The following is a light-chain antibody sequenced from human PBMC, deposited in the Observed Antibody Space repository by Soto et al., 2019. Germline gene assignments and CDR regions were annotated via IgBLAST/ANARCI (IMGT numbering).Light chain of an antibody. CDR2: EVT. V-gene: IGLV2-14*01. CDR3: SSYTSTSTRV. Sequence: QSVLTQPASVSGSPVQSITISCTGTTNDIGAFNYVSWYQQHPGKAPKLILYEVTNRPSGVSNRFSGSKSGNTASLTISGLQAEDEADYYCSSYTSTSTRVFGGGTKLTVL. CDR1: TNDIGAFNY. J-gene: IGLJ2*01.